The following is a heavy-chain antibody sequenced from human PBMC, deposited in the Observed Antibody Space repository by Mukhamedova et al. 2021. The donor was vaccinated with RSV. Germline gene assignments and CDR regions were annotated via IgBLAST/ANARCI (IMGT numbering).Heavy chain of an antibody. D-gene: IGHD1-26*01. J-gene: IGHJ5*02. Sequence: WMGWINPNSGDTNYAQKFQGRVTMTRDTPISTAYMELSRLRSDDTAVYYCARISYAENWFDPWGQGTLVTVSS. CDR3: ARISYAENWFDP. CDR2: INPNSGDT. V-gene: IGHV1-2*02.